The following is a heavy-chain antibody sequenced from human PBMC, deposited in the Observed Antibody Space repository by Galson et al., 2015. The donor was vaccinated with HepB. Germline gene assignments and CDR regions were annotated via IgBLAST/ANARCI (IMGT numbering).Heavy chain of an antibody. D-gene: IGHD3-10*01. CDR2: IKQDGSAGSP. Sequence: SLRLSCAASGFTFSRYWMSWVRQAPGKGLEWVANIKQDGSAGSPYYADSVKGRFTISRDNSKNTLYLQMNSLRAEDTAVYYCAKDSVVDYYRSGTLWAFDIWGQGTKVTVSS. CDR1: GFTFSRYW. CDR3: AKDSVVDYYRSGTLWAFDI. J-gene: IGHJ3*02. V-gene: IGHV3-23*01.